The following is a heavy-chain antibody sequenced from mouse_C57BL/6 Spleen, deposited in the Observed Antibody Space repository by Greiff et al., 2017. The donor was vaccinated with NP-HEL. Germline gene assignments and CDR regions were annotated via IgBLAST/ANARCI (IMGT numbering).Heavy chain of an antibody. J-gene: IGHJ1*03. V-gene: IGHV1-61*01. Sequence: VQLQQPGAELVRPGSSVKLSCKASGYTFTSYWMDWVKQRPGQGLEWIGNIYPSDSETHYNQKFKDKATLTVDKSSSTAYMQLSSLTSEDSAVYYWGRRYYYDSSYNGEFDGWGTGTTVTV. CDR1: GYTFTSYW. CDR3: GRRYYYDSSYNGEFDG. CDR2: IYPSDSET. D-gene: IGHD1-1*01.